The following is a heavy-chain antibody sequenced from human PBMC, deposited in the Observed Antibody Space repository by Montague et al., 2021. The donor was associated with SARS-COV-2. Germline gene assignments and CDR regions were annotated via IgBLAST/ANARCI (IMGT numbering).Heavy chain of an antibody. CDR3: ARVLSFSNWFDP. CDR2: IYSGGTT. Sequence: SLRLTCAASGFTVSSNHMSWVRQAPGKGLEWVSVIYSGGTTYYADSVKGRFTISRDNSKNTLYLQMNSLRAEDTAVYYCARVLSFSNWFDPWGQGTLVTVSS. D-gene: IGHD2-2*01. J-gene: IGHJ5*02. V-gene: IGHV3-66*01. CDR1: GFTVSSNH.